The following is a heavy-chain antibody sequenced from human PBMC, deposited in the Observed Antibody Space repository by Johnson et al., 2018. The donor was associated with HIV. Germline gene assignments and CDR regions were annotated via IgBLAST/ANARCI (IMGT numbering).Heavy chain of an antibody. V-gene: IGHV3-30*02. CDR1: GFTFSSYA. J-gene: IGHJ3*02. D-gene: IGHD5-12*01. Sequence: QEQLVESGGGLVQPGGSLRLSCAASGFTFSSYAMSWVRQAPGKGLEWVAFIRYDGNNRNYADSVKGRFSISRDNSKNTLYLQMNRLRTEDTALYYCARDRPSKWLRSNDDAFDIWGQGTMVTVSS. CDR2: IRYDGNNR. CDR3: ARDRPSKWLRSNDDAFDI.